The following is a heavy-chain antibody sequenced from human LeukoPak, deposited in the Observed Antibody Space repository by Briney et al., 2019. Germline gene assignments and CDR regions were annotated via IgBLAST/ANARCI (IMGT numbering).Heavy chain of an antibody. CDR3: ARESYYYDSSGYSRGRGYDY. CDR1: GGTFSSYA. D-gene: IGHD3-22*01. Sequence: SVKVPCKASGGTFSSYAISWVRQAPGQGLEWLGGIIPIFVTANYAQKFQGRVTITTDESTSTAYMELSSLRSEDTAVYYCARESYYYDSSGYSRGRGYDYWGQGTLVTVSS. V-gene: IGHV1-69*05. J-gene: IGHJ4*02. CDR2: IIPIFVTA.